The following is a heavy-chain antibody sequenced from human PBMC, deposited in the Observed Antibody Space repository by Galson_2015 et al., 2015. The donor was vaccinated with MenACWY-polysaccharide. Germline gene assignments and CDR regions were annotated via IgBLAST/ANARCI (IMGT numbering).Heavy chain of an antibody. V-gene: IGHV4-4*02. CDR3: ARKFDY. J-gene: IGHJ4*02. CDR2: ISHRGTT. Sequence: SETLSLTCAVSGASISRSDWWTWVRQSPGKGLEWIGEISHRGTTNYNPSLKSRVTISVDKSKNQFSLKLNSVTAADTAVYYCARKFDYWGQGSLVTVPS. CDR1: GASISRSDW.